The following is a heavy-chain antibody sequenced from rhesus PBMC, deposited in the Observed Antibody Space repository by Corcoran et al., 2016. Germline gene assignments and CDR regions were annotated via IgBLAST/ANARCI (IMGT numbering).Heavy chain of an antibody. D-gene: IGHD4-29*01. CDR3: ARYPDYGSTFDY. Sequence: QVHLQESGPGLVKPSETLSLTCAVSGGSFSSYLLSWIRQHPGQGLEWIGEMNGKRCSSNYNPSFKSRVTMSKDASKNQFSLKLSSGTAAETAVYYCARYPDYGSTFDYWGQGVLVTVSS. J-gene: IGHJ4*01. CDR2: MNGKRCSS. CDR1: GGSFSSYL. V-gene: IGHV4-80*01.